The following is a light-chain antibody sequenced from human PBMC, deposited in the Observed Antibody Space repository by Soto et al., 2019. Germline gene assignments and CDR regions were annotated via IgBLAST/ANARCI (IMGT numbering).Light chain of an antibody. V-gene: IGKV3-11*01. CDR1: QSVSSY. Sequence: EIVLPQSPATLSLSPGERATLSCRARQSVSSYLAWYQQKPGQAPRLLIYDASNRATGIPARFSGSGSGTDFTLTISSLEPEDFAVYYCQQRSNWPSSFGPGTKVDIK. J-gene: IGKJ3*01. CDR3: QQRSNWPSS. CDR2: DAS.